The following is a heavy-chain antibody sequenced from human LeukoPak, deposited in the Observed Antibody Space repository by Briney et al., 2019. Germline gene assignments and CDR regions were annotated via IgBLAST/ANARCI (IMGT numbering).Heavy chain of an antibody. D-gene: IGHD3-10*01. CDR1: GSPFTAYW. CDR3: AREAYGSGEV. CDR2: IFPGDSNT. Sequence: GESLRISREASGSPFTAYWIGWVRQMPGEGLEWVGVIFPGDSNTRYMPPFQGQVTISADKSISTAYLQWSSLKASDTAIYYCAREAYGSGEVWGQGTLVTVSS. J-gene: IGHJ4*02. V-gene: IGHV5-51*01.